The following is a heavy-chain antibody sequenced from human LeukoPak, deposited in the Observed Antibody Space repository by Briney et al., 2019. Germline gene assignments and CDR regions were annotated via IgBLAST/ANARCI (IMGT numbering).Heavy chain of an antibody. CDR2: IYSSGSP. J-gene: IGHJ5*02. CDR3: ARRGVYVDTVVTAGNWFDP. Sequence: SETLSLTCTVSGGSFSGYYWTWIRQPPGKRLEYIGYIYSSGSPTYNPSLKSRVTISVDASKNQLSLKLSSVTAADTAVYYCARRGVYVDTVVTAGNWFDPWGQGTLVTVS. CDR1: GGSFSGYY. V-gene: IGHV4-4*09. D-gene: IGHD5-18*01.